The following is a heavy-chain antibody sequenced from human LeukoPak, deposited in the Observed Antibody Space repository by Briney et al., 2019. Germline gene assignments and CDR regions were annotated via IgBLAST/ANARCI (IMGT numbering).Heavy chain of an antibody. CDR2: IYYSGST. V-gene: IGHV4-39*02. Sequence: SETLSLTCTVSGGSISSSSYYWGWIRQPPGKGLEWIGSIYYSGSTYYNPSLKSRVTISVDTSKNQFSLKLSSVTAADTAVYYCARDRGIAAAGSQVDYWGQGTLVTVSS. D-gene: IGHD6-13*01. J-gene: IGHJ4*02. CDR1: GGSISSSSYY. CDR3: ARDRGIAAAGSQVDY.